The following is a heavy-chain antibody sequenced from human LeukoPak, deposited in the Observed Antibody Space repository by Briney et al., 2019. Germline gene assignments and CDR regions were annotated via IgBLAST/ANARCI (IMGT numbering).Heavy chain of an antibody. CDR3: ARDISGY. CDR1: GFTFSSYA. V-gene: IGHV3-30*01. CDR2: ISYDGSNK. Sequence: PGGSLRPSCAASGFTFSSYAMHWVRQAPGKGLEWVAVISYDGSNKYYADSVKGRFTISRDNSKNTLYLQMNSLRAEDTAVYYCARDISGYWGQGTLVTVSS. J-gene: IGHJ4*02. D-gene: IGHD3-22*01.